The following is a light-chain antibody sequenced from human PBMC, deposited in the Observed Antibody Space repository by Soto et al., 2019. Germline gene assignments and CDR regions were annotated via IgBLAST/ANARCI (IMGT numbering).Light chain of an antibody. CDR2: EVR. CDR3: CSYTTSTTYV. V-gene: IGLV2-14*01. Sequence: QSVLTQPASVSGSPGQSITISWTGTVTDVGGYNAVPWYRQHPGKAPKLTTYEVRNRPFGVSDRFSGSKSANTVSLTISGLQAEDEADYYCCSYTTSTTYVFGTGTKVTVL. CDR1: VTDVGGYNA. J-gene: IGLJ1*01.